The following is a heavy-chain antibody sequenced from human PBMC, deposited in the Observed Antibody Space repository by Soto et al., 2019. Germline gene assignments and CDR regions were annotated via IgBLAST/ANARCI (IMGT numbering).Heavy chain of an antibody. CDR1: GYIFTDSH. V-gene: IGHV1-2*02. J-gene: IGHJ4*02. D-gene: IGHD6-6*01. CDR2: INPKTGDT. CDR3: ERDPPRFFTSSPEGAGL. Sequence: QVQLVQSGTEVKKPGASVKVSCKASGYIFTDSHIHWVRQASGQGLEWLGWINPKTGDTHYSQKLQGRIILTRDTSISTAYMELTNLTSDDTAVYYCERDPPRFFTSSPEGAGLWGQGTLVTVSS.